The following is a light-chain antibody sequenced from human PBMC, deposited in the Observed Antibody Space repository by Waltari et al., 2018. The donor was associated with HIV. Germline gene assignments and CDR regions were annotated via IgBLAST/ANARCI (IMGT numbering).Light chain of an antibody. CDR3: QVWDSVSDQTI. CDR1: NIGSES. Sequence: SYVLTQVPSVSVDPGTTARITCGGDNIGSESEHWYQQKPGQAPVLVIYYDSDRPSGIPERFSGSKSGNTAALTISRVEAGDEADYYCQVWDSVSDQTIFGGGTKLTVL. J-gene: IGLJ2*01. CDR2: YDS. V-gene: IGLV3-21*04.